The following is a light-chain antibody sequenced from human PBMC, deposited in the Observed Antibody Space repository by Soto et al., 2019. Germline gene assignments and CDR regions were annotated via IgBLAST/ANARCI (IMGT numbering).Light chain of an antibody. CDR2: EVS. V-gene: IGLV2-14*01. CDR1: SSDVGGYNY. J-gene: IGLJ2*01. Sequence: QSVLTQPASVSGSPGQSITISCTGTSSDVGGYNYVSWYQQHPGKAPKLMIYEVSNRPSGVSNRFSGSKSGNTASLTISGLQAEDEGAYYCSSYTRNSTLVFGGGTKLTVL. CDR3: SSYTRNSTLV.